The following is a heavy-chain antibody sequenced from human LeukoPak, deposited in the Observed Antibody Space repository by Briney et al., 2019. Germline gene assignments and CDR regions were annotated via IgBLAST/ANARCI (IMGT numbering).Heavy chain of an antibody. V-gene: IGHV1-2*02. D-gene: IGHD3-10*01. CDR1: GYTFTGYY. CDR3: ARVRRGSQGSFDY. Sequence: ASVKVSCKASGYTFTGYYMHWARQAPGQGLEWMGWINPNSGGTNYAQKFQGRVTMTRDTSISTAYMELSRLRSDDTAVYYCARVRRGSQGSFDYWGQGTLVTVSS. CDR2: INPNSGGT. J-gene: IGHJ4*02.